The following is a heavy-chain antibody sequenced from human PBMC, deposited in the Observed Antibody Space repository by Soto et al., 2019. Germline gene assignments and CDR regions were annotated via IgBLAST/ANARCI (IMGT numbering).Heavy chain of an antibody. Sequence: GAPLRLSCAPSGFIFSNAWMSWVRQAPGKGIEWVGRIKSKTDGGTTDYAAPVKGRFTISTEDAISTRYVQMNSLKSEDTAVYYCSTSSYASIDYLGQGTLVTVSS. CDR3: STSSYASIDY. CDR1: GFIFSNAW. V-gene: IGHV3-15*01. CDR2: IKSKTDGGTT. J-gene: IGHJ4*01. D-gene: IGHD2-2*01.